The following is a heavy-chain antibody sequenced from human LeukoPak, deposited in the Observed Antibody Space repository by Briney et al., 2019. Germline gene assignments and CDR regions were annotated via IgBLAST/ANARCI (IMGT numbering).Heavy chain of an antibody. Sequence: PSETLSLTCTVSGGSISSSSYYWGWIRQPPGKGLEWIGSIYYSGSTYYNPSLKSRVTISVDTSKNQFSLKLSSVTAADTAVYYCARNPNDADFDYWGQGTLVTVSS. J-gene: IGHJ4*02. V-gene: IGHV4-39*07. CDR1: GGSISSSSYY. CDR3: ARNPNDADFDY. D-gene: IGHD2-8*01. CDR2: IYYSGST.